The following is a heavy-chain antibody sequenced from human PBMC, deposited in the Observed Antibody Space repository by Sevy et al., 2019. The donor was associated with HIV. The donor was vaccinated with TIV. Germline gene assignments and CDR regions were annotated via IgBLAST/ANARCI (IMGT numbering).Heavy chain of an antibody. CDR1: GFTFSSYA. D-gene: IGHD3-22*01. J-gene: IGHJ3*02. CDR2: ISGSGGST. Sequence: GGSLRLSCAASGFTFSSYAMIWVRQAPGKGLEWVSAISGSGGSTYYADSVKGRFTISRDNSKNTLYLQMNSLRAEDTAVYYCAKDESYDSRHDAFDIWGQGTMVTVSS. CDR3: AKDESYDSRHDAFDI. V-gene: IGHV3-23*01.